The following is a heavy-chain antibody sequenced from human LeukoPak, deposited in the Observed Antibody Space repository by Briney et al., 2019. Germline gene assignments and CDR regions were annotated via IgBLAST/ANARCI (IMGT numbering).Heavy chain of an antibody. V-gene: IGHV1-3*01. J-gene: IGHJ4*02. D-gene: IGHD3-9*01. CDR3: ARSELRYFDWLLGY. CDR1: GYTFTSYA. CDR2: INAGNGNT. Sequence: ASVKVSCKASGYTFTSYAMHWVRQAPGQRLEWMGWINAGNGNTKYSQKFQGRVTITRDTSASTAYMELSSLRSEDTAVYYCARSELRYFDWLLGYWGQGTLVTVPS.